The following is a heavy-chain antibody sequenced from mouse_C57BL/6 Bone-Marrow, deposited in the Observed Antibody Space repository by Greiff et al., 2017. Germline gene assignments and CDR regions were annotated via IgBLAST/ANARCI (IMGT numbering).Heavy chain of an antibody. V-gene: IGHV1-76*01. CDR3: ARYTTVVASFFYYAMDY. D-gene: IGHD1-1*01. J-gene: IGHJ4*01. CDR1: GYTFTDYY. CDR2: IYPGSGNT. Sequence: VQRVESGAELVRPGASVKLSCKASGYTFTDYYINWVKQRPGQGLEWIARIYPGSGNTYYNEKFKGKATLTAEKSSSTAYMQLSSLTSEDSAVYCCARYTTVVASFFYYAMDYWGQGTSVTVSS.